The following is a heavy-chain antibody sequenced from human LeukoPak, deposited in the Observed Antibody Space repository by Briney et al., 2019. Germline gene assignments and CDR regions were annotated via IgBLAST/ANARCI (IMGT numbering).Heavy chain of an antibody. Sequence: ASVKVSCKASGYTFTTYYVHWVRQAPGQGLEWLGIISTSAGSTTYAQKFQGRVTMTRDTSTSTVYMELNSLRSEDTAVYYCATGGNILTTTGRAFHMWGQGTMVTVSS. CDR1: GYTFTTYY. CDR3: ATGGNILTTTGRAFHM. D-gene: IGHD5-12*01. V-gene: IGHV1-46*01. J-gene: IGHJ3*02. CDR2: ISTSAGST.